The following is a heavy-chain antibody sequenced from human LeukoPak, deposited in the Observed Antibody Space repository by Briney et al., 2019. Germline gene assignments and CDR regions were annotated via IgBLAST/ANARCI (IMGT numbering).Heavy chain of an antibody. Sequence: HPGGSLSLPCATSGFTFSSYGMYWLRQAPGKGLAWLAFIRYDGINKYYADSVKGRFTISRDNSKNTLYLQMNSLRAEDTAVYYCAKDSLTGTGPYYFDCWGQGTLVTVSS. CDR2: IRYDGINK. CDR3: AKDSLTGTGPYYFDC. D-gene: IGHD3-9*01. CDR1: GFTFSSYG. J-gene: IGHJ4*02. V-gene: IGHV3-30*02.